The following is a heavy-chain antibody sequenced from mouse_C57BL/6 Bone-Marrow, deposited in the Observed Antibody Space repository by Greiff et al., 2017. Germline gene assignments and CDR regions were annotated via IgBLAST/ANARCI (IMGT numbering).Heavy chain of an antibody. J-gene: IGHJ2*01. D-gene: IGHD1-1*01. CDR3: TRSLIYYGTNY. V-gene: IGHV14-2*01. CDR1: GFNIKDYY. Sequence: VQLQQSGAELVKPGASVKLSCTASGFNIKDYYIHWVKQRPEQGLEWIGRIDPEDGETKYAPKFQDKATITADTSSNTAYLQLSSLTSEDTAVYDCTRSLIYYGTNYWGRGTTLTVSA. CDR2: IDPEDGET.